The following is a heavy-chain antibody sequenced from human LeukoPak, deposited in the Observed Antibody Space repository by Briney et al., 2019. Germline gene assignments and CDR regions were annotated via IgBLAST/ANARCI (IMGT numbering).Heavy chain of an antibody. D-gene: IGHD1-1*01. V-gene: IGHV6-1*01. CDR2: TYYRSKWFN. CDR3: ARSFTTSAGAFDI. Sequence: SQTLSLTCDISGDSVSTNIGAWHWIRQSPSRGLEWLGRTYYRSKWFNDYALSVKSRVSINPDTSKNQFSLHLNSVTPEDTAVYYCARSFTTSAGAFDIWGQGTMVTVSS. J-gene: IGHJ3*02. CDR1: GDSVSTNIGA.